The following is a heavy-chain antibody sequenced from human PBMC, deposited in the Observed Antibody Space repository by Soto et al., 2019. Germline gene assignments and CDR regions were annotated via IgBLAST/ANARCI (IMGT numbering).Heavy chain of an antibody. V-gene: IGHV2-5*02. CDR3: AHVYGGYDSFDY. CDR1: GFSLSTSGVG. Sequence: QITLKESGPTLVKPTQTLTLTCTFSGFSLSTSGVGVGWIRQPPGKALEWLALIYWDDDKRYSPSLKIRLTITKDTSKNQVVLTMTNMDPVDTATYYCAHVYGGYDSFDYWGQGTLVTVSS. CDR2: IYWDDDK. J-gene: IGHJ4*02. D-gene: IGHD5-12*01.